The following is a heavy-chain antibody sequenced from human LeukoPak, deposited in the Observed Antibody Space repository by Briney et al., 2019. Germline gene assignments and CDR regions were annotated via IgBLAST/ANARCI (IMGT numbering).Heavy chain of an antibody. J-gene: IGHJ4*02. CDR1: GFTFSSYG. D-gene: IGHD3-10*01. CDR2: ISYDGSNK. V-gene: IGHV3-30*18. Sequence: PGGSLRLSCAASGFTFSSYGMHWVRQAPGKGLEWVAVISYDGSNKYYADSVKGRFTISRDNSKNTLYLQMNSLRAEDTAVYYCAKVGFLLWFGEFESFDYWGQGTLVTVSS. CDR3: AKVGFLLWFGEFESFDY.